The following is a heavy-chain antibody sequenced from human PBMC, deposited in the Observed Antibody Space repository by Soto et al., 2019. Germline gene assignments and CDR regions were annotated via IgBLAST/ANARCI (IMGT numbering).Heavy chain of an antibody. Sequence: ASETLSLTCTVSGGSISSYYWSWIRQPPGKGLEWIGYIYYSGSTNYNPSLKSRVTISVDTSKNQFSLKLSSVTAADTAVYYCARAWGFYFDYWGQGTLVTVSS. CDR3: ARAWGFYFDY. CDR1: GGSISSYY. J-gene: IGHJ4*02. CDR2: IYYSGST. V-gene: IGHV4-59*08. D-gene: IGHD3-16*01.